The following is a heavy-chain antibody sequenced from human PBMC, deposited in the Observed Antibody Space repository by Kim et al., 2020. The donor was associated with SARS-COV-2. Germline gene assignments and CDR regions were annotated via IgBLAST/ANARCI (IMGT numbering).Heavy chain of an antibody. J-gene: IGHJ6*02. CDR3: ARVGPVGYYYYGMDV. Sequence: PSLKSRVTISVGPSQNQFSLKLSSVTAADTAVYYCARVGPVGYYYYGMDVWGQGTTVTVSS. D-gene: IGHD2-15*01. V-gene: IGHV4-59*01.